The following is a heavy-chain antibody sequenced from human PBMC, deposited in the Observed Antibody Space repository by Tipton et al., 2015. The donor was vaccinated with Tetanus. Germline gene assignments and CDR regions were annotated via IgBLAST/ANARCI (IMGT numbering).Heavy chain of an antibody. CDR1: GGSISSGGYY. V-gene: IGHV4-31*01. CDR3: AREQARGARGWNYFDY. D-gene: IGHD6-6*01. Sequence: LVKPTQTLSLTCTVSGGSISSGGYYWSWIRQHPGKGLEWIGDIYNSGSTYYDPSLKSQVTILVDTTKNQFSRKLKSVTAADTAFYYGAREQARGARGWNYFDYWGQGSLVTVSS. J-gene: IGHJ4*02. CDR2: IYNSGST.